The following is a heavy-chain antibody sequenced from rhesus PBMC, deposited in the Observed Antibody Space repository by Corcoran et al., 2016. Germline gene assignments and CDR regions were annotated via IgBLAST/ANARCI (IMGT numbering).Heavy chain of an antibody. J-gene: IGHJ6*01. CDR2: FSYTGGST. CDR3: ARDSITGTTRYGLDS. Sequence: EVQLVESGGGLAKPGGSLRLSCAASGFSFSDYYMYWVRQAPGKGLEWVSGFSYTGGSTYYADSVKGRFTISRENAKNTLYLQMDSLRAEDTAVYYCARDSITGTTRYGLDSWGQGVVVTVSS. D-gene: IGHD1-26*01. CDR1: GFSFSDYY. V-gene: IGHV3S18*01.